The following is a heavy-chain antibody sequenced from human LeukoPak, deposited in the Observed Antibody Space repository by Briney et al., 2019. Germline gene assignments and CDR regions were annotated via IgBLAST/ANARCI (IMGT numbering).Heavy chain of an antibody. CDR3: VKGPERGCLDY. D-gene: IGHD1-14*01. J-gene: IGHJ4*02. CDR2: ISASGGST. Sequence: GGSLRLSCAASGFTFNSYAMSWVRQAPGKGLEWVSSISASGGSTYYADSVKGRFTISRDNSKSTLYLQMNSLRAEDTAAYYCVKGPERGCLDYWGQGTLVTVSS. CDR1: GFTFNSYA. V-gene: IGHV3-23*01.